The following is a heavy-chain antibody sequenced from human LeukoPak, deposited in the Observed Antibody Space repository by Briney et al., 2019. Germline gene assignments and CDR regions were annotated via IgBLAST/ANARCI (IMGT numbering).Heavy chain of an antibody. D-gene: IGHD3-10*01. CDR1: GFTFSDYY. J-gene: IGHJ2*01. CDR2: ISSSSSYT. CDR3: ARDLRGAVAGYFDL. V-gene: IGHV3-11*06. Sequence: GGSLRLSCAASGFTFSDYYMSWIRQAPGKGLEWVSYISSSSSYTNYADSVKGRFTISRDNAKNSLYLQMNSLRAEDTAVYYCARDLRGAVAGYFDLWGRGTLVTVSS.